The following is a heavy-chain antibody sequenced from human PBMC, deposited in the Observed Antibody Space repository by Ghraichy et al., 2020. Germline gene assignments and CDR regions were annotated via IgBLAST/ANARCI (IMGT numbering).Heavy chain of an antibody. V-gene: IGHV3-30-3*01. CDR3: ARGDGANYGTCFDY. CDR2: ISYDESNK. J-gene: IGHJ4*02. CDR1: GFTFRRHA. D-gene: IGHD4/OR15-4a*01. Sequence: GGSLRLSCATSGFTFRRHAMHWVRQAPGKGLEWVAVISYDESNKFYAESVRGRLTVSRDNSENTLYLQMNSLRVDDTAVYYCARGDGANYGTCFDYWGQGTLVTVSS.